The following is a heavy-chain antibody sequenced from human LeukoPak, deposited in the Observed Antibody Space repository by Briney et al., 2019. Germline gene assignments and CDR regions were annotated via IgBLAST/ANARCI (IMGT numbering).Heavy chain of an antibody. D-gene: IGHD6-6*01. V-gene: IGHV1-69*13. Sequence: ASVKVSCKASGGTFSSYAISWVRQAPGQGLEWMGGIIPIFGTANYAQKFRGRVTITADESTSTAYMELSSLRSEDTAVYYCARDPGYSSSSVPVDYWGQGTLVTVSS. CDR3: ARDPGYSSSSVPVDY. J-gene: IGHJ4*02. CDR2: IIPIFGTA. CDR1: GGTFSSYA.